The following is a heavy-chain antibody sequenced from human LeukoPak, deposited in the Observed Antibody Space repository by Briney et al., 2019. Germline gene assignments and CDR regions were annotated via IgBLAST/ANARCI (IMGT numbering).Heavy chain of an antibody. D-gene: IGHD6-13*01. J-gene: IGHJ6*03. Sequence: SETLSLTCTVSGGSISSSSYYWGWFRQPPGKGLEWIVSIYYSGSTYYNPSLKSRVTISVDTSKNQFSLKLSSVTAADTAVYYCARGWEPFGYSTSWYRGSYYYYYMSVWGKGTAVTVSS. CDR1: GGSISSSSYY. CDR2: IYYSGST. CDR3: ARGWEPFGYSTSWYRGSYYYYYMSV. V-gene: IGHV4-39*01.